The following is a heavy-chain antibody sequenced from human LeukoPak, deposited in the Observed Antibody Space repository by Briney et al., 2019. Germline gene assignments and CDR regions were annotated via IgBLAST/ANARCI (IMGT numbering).Heavy chain of an antibody. Sequence: SQTLSLTCAISGDSVSSNSAVWNWIRQSPSRGLEWLGRTYYKSEWSNNYAVSVKSRITIHPDTSENQFPLQLNSVTPEDTAVYYCARGDQAFAYWGQGTLVTVSS. V-gene: IGHV6-1*01. CDR1: GDSVSSNSAV. D-gene: IGHD2-2*01. CDR2: TYYKSEWSN. J-gene: IGHJ4*02. CDR3: ARGDQAFAY.